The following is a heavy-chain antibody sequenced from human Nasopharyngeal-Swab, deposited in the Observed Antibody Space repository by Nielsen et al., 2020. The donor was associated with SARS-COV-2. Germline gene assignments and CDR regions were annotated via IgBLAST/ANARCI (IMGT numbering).Heavy chain of an antibody. CDR2: IAYDGSNK. CDR3: AKDIDPLQGYIDY. D-gene: IGHD1-1*01. CDR1: GFTFSSYG. Sequence: GGSLRLSCAASGFTFSSYGMHWVRQAPGKGLEWVAVIAYDGSNKYYADSVKGRFTISRDNSKNTLYLQMNSLRAEDTALYYCAKDIDPLQGYIDYWGQGTLVTVSS. J-gene: IGHJ4*02. V-gene: IGHV3-30*18.